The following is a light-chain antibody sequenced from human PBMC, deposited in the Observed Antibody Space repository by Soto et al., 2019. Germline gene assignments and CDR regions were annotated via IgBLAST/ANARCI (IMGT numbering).Light chain of an antibody. Sequence: EIVFTQSPGNLSLSPGERATLSCRASQSLSSSYLAWYQQKPGQAPRLLISGASSRATGIPDRFSASGSGTDFTLTISRLEPEDFAVYYCQQYGSSPQTFGQGTKVDIK. CDR1: QSLSSSY. J-gene: IGKJ1*01. CDR3: QQYGSSPQT. CDR2: GAS. V-gene: IGKV3-20*01.